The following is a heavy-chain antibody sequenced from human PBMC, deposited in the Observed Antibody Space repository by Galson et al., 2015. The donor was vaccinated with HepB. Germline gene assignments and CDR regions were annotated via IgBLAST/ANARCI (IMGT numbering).Heavy chain of an antibody. Sequence: LRLSCAASGFTVSTNYMTWVRQAPGKGLEWVSVINSGGSTYYADSVKGRFIISRDNSKNTVYLQMNSLRAEDTAVYYCARGQVAVYFDYWGQGTLATVS. CDR2: INSGGST. V-gene: IGHV3-66*01. D-gene: IGHD6-19*01. CDR1: GFTVSTNY. J-gene: IGHJ4*02. CDR3: ARGQVAVYFDY.